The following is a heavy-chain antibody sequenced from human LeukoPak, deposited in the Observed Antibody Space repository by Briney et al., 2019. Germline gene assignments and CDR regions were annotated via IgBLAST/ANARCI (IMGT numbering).Heavy chain of an antibody. D-gene: IGHD6-13*01. CDR3: ARAAAGWAFDH. CDR2: ITRDASST. CDR1: GFTFSSYS. Sequence: GGSLRLSCAASGFTFSSYSMNWVRQAPGKGLVWVSRITRDASSTTYADPVKGRFTISRDNAKNTLYLQMNSLRAEDTAVYYCARAAAGWAFDHWGQGALVTVSS. J-gene: IGHJ4*02. V-gene: IGHV3-74*01.